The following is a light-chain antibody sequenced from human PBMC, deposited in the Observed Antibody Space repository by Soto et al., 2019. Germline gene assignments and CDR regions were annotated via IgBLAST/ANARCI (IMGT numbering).Light chain of an antibody. J-gene: IGKJ1*01. V-gene: IGKV3-20*01. CDR2: GAS. Sequence: EIVLTQSPGTLSLSPGERATLSCRASQSVTGSYLAGFQQKPGQAPRLLIYGASNRATGIPDRFSGGGSGTDFTLTISRLEAEDFAVYYCQQYGSSPWTFGQGPKVEIK. CDR1: QSVTGSY. CDR3: QQYGSSPWT.